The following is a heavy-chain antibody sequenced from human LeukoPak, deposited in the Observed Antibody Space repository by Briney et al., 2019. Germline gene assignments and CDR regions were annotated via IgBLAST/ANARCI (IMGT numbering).Heavy chain of an antibody. D-gene: IGHD2-2*01. CDR1: GFAFSTYS. Sequence: GGSLRLSCAASGFAFSTYSINWVRQAPGKGLEWVSSISSSSSYIYYADSVKGRFTISRDNAKNSLYLQMNSLRAEDTAVYYCARDFVGSSTSCPLCAFDIWGQGTMVTVSS. CDR2: ISSSSSYI. CDR3: ARDFVGSSTSCPLCAFDI. V-gene: IGHV3-21*01. J-gene: IGHJ3*02.